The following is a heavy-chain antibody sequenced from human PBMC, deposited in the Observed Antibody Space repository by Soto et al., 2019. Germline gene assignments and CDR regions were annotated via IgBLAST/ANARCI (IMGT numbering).Heavy chain of an antibody. J-gene: IGHJ3*02. CDR3: ARDWVEMATIGTFDI. D-gene: IGHD5-12*01. CDR1: GFTFSDYY. CDR2: ISSSGSTI. V-gene: IGHV3-11*01. Sequence: GSLRLSCAASGFTFSDYYMSWIRQAPGKGLEWVSYISSSGSTIYYADSVKGRFTISRDNAKNSLYLQMNSLRAEDTAVYYCARDWVEMATIGTFDIWGQGTMVTVSS.